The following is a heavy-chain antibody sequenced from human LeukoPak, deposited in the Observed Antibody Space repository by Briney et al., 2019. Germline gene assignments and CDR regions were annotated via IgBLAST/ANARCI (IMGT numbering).Heavy chain of an antibody. V-gene: IGHV4-30-4*01. J-gene: IGHJ4*02. D-gene: IGHD1-14*01. CDR1: GDSISRGDYY. CDR3: ARVSLPEYYFDY. Sequence: NPSETLSLTCTVSGDSISRGDYYWSWIRQPPGKGLGWIVYTHYSGSTYYNPALKSRVTISVDRSKNQFSLKLSSVTAADTAVYYCARVSLPEYYFDYWGQGTLVTVSS. CDR2: THYSGST.